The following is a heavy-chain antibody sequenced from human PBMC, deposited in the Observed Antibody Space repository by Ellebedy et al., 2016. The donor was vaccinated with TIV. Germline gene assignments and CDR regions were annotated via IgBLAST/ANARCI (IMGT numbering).Heavy chain of an antibody. D-gene: IGHD4-17*01. Sequence: AASVKVSCKTSGYSFTSNGISWVRRAPGQGLEWMGWISGYNGNTLYAQKLQGRVTMTTDTSTSTAYMELRSLRSDDTAVYYCARFVDGDYEDYWGQGALVTVSS. V-gene: IGHV1-18*04. CDR3: ARFVDGDYEDY. J-gene: IGHJ4*02. CDR2: ISGYNGNT. CDR1: GYSFTSNG.